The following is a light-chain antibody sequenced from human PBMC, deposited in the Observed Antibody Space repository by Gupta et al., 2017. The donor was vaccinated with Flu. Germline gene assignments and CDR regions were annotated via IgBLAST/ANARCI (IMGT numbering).Light chain of an antibody. Sequence: DIVMTQSPDSLAVSLGERATIHCKSSQTVFYTSTKKNYLAWYQKKSGQPPKLLVYWSSTRESGVPDRFSGSGSGTDFTLTISSLQAEDAAVYFCQQDYVSPFTFGHGTKVEIK. V-gene: IGKV4-1*01. J-gene: IGKJ3*01. CDR3: QQDYVSPFT. CDR2: WSS. CDR1: QTVFYTSTKKNY.